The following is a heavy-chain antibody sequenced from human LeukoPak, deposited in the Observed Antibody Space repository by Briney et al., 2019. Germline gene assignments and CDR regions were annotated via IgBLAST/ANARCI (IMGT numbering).Heavy chain of an antibody. Sequence: GGSLRLSCAASGFTFSSYSMDWVRQAPGKGLEWVSSISSASTYIYYADSVKGRFTISRDNAKNSLYLQMNSLRAEDTAMYYCARLVWDTTMADGDIDSWGQGTLLIVSS. J-gene: IGHJ4*02. D-gene: IGHD5-18*01. CDR1: GFTFSSYS. CDR2: ISSASTYI. V-gene: IGHV3-21*01. CDR3: ARLVWDTTMADGDIDS.